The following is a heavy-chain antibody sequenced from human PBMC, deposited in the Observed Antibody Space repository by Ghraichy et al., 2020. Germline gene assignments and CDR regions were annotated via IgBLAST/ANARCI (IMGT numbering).Heavy chain of an antibody. D-gene: IGHD4-17*01. J-gene: IGHJ4*02. CDR1: GFTFSSYG. V-gene: IGHV3-30*18. CDR3: AKETTPQNDYGDYIGGTWREFDY. CDR2: ISYDGSNK. Sequence: GESLNISCAASGFTFSSYGMHWVRQAPGKGLEWVAVISYDGSNKYYADSVKGRFTISRDNSKNTLYLQMNSLRAEDTAVYYCAKETTPQNDYGDYIGGTWREFDYWGQGTLVTVSS.